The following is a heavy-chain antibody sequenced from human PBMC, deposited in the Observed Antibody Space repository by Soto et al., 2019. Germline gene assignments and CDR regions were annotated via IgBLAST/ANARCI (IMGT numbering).Heavy chain of an antibody. CDR1: GGSISSSNW. CDR3: ARAHCSGGSCYSVPHWFDP. J-gene: IGHJ5*02. V-gene: IGHV4-4*02. D-gene: IGHD2-15*01. CDR2: MYHSGST. Sequence: SETLSLTCAVSGGSISSSNWWSWVRQPPGKGLEWIGEMYHSGSTNHNPSLKSRVTISVDKSKNQFSLKLSSVTAADTAVYYCARAHCSGGSCYSVPHWFDPWGQGTLVTVSS.